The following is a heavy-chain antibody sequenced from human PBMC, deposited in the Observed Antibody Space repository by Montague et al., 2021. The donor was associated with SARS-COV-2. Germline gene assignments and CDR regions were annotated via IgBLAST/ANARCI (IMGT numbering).Heavy chain of an antibody. CDR2: IYYSGST. CDR3: ARTSKLRESSSGNYYYHAMDV. J-gene: IGHJ6*02. CDR1: GGSISSSTYY. D-gene: IGHD3-16*01. V-gene: IGHV4-39*01. Sequence: SETLSLTCTVSGGSISSSTYYWGWIRQPPGKGLEWIGSIYYSGSTYYNPSLKSRVTISVDTSKNQFSLNMASVTAADTAVYYCARTSKLRESSSGNYYYHAMDVWGQGTTVTVSS.